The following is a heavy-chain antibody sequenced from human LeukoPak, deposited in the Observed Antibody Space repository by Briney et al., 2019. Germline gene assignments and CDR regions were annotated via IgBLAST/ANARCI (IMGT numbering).Heavy chain of an antibody. D-gene: IGHD2-2*01. J-gene: IGHJ5*02. Sequence: GGSLRLSCAASGFTFSSYWMSWVRQAPGKGLEWVANIKQDGSEKYYVDSVKGRFTISRDNAKNSLYLQMNSLRAEDTAVYYCARDCSSTSCYRGGFDPWGQGTVVAFSS. CDR1: GFTFSSYW. V-gene: IGHV3-7*01. CDR2: IKQDGSEK. CDR3: ARDCSSTSCYRGGFDP.